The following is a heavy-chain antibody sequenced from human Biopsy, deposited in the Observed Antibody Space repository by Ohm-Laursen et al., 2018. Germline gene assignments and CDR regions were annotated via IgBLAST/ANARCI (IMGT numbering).Heavy chain of an antibody. D-gene: IGHD2-8*01. Sequence: SLRLSCSASGFTFSSYGMHWVRQAPGKGLEWVAAIWYDGSNKNYVDSVKGRFTISRDNSKNTLYLQMNSLRGEDTAVYYCAKCMTGGSNYYFHHCGQGTLVTVSS. CDR3: AKCMTGGSNYYFHH. CDR2: IWYDGSNK. CDR1: GFTFSSYG. J-gene: IGHJ4*02. V-gene: IGHV3-33*06.